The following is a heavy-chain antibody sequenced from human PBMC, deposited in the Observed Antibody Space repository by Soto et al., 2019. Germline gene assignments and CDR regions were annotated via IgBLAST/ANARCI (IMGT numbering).Heavy chain of an antibody. CDR3: ARIPDTAIKEYYDFWSGRPEVYMDV. CDR1: GTFISNYY. V-gene: IGHV4-59*01. Sequence: TQVPCNAFSGTFISNYYYSVIQPPPEKVLELGGFNSCSGSTTYSPSLKSRVTISVDTSKNQFSLKLSSVTAADTAVYYCARIPDTAIKEYYDFWSGRPEVYMDVWGKGTTVTVSS. CDR2: NSCSGST. J-gene: IGHJ6*03. D-gene: IGHD3-3*01.